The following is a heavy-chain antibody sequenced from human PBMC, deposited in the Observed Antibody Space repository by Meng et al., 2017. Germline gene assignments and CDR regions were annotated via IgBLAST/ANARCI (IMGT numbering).Heavy chain of an antibody. CDR3: ATRGNPYLDC. Sequence: RVQSGGEVKKPGASVKVSCNASAHTLSSDGFAWVRQAPGQGLEWMGWINTYNGYTDYAQKFLGRVTLTTDTSTNTGYMELRSLTSDDTAVYYCATRGNPYLDCWGQGTLVTVSS. CDR1: AHTLSSDG. J-gene: IGHJ4*02. V-gene: IGHV1-18*01. CDR2: INTYNGYT.